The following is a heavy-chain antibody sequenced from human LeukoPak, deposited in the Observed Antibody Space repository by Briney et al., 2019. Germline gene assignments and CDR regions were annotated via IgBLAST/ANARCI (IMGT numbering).Heavy chain of an antibody. J-gene: IGHJ5*02. CDR1: GYTFTSYY. V-gene: IGHV1-46*01. Sequence: ASVKVSCKASGYTFTSYYMHWVRQAPGQGLEWTGIINPSGGSTSYAQKFQGRVTMTRDTSTSTVYMELSGLRSEDTAVYYCAREGSSSWYRTRFDPWGQGTLVTVSS. CDR2: INPSGGST. D-gene: IGHD6-13*01. CDR3: AREGSSSWYRTRFDP.